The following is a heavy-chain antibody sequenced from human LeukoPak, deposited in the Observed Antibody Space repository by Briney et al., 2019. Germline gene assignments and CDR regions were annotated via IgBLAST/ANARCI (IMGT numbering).Heavy chain of an antibody. CDR2: ISESGGTT. V-gene: IGHV3-23*01. J-gene: IGHJ5*02. CDR1: GFTFSSYA. Sequence: GGSLRLTCAASGFTFSSYAMNWVRQAPGKGLEWVSSISESGGTTDYADSVKGRFTISRDNAKNSLYLQMNSLRAEDTAVYYCAKDLLSAVWFGELSRWFDPWGQGTLVTVSS. CDR3: AKDLLSAVWFGELSRWFDP. D-gene: IGHD3-10*01.